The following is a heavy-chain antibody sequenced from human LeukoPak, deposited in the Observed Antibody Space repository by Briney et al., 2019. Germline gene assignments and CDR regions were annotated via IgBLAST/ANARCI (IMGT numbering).Heavy chain of an antibody. J-gene: IGHJ4*02. D-gene: IGHD3-22*01. CDR3: ARRDYYDSSGYSPLFDY. Sequence: GGSLRLSCAASGFTFSAYAMSWVRQAPGKGPEWVSGMSGNGGTTYHADSVKGRFTISRDNSKNTLYLQMNNLRAEDTAVYYCARRDYYDSSGYSPLFDYWGQGTLVTVSS. CDR1: GFTFSAYA. CDR2: MSGNGGTT. V-gene: IGHV3-23*01.